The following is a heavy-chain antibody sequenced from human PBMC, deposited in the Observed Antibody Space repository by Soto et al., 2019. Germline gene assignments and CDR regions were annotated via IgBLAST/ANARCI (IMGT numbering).Heavy chain of an antibody. CDR3: AREVTYVYSRFDY. CDR1: GYTFTNNV. Sequence: QVHLVQSGAEVKKPGASVKVSCKTSGYTFTNNVIHWVRQAPGQRLEWMGWVNAGNDNTKWSREFQGRLTLTKDTSATTAYMELSSWTSEDTAIYFCAREVTYVYSRFDYWGQGTLVTVSS. J-gene: IGHJ4*02. V-gene: IGHV1-3*01. CDR2: VNAGNDNT. D-gene: IGHD2-15*01.